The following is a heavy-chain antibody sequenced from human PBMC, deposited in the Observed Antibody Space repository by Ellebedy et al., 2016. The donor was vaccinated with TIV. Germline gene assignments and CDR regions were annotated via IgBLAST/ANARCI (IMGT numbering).Heavy chain of an antibody. Sequence: LRLSCTVSGGSISSGGYYWSWIRQHPGKGLEWIGYIYYSGSTYYNPSLKSRVTISVDTSKNQFSLKLSSVTAADTAVYYCARTVSEWGGSYFGSWGQGTLVTVSS. D-gene: IGHD1-26*01. V-gene: IGHV4-31*03. CDR1: GGSISSGGYY. CDR3: ARTVSEWGGSYFGS. CDR2: IYYSGST. J-gene: IGHJ4*02.